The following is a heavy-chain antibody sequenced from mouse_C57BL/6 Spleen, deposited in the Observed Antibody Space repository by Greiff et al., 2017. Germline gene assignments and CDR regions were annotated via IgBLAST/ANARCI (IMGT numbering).Heavy chain of an antibody. D-gene: IGHD1-1*01. CDR1: GFTFSDYG. J-gene: IGHJ3*01. CDR3: ARRGYYYGSSDAWFAY. CDR2: ISSGSSTI. V-gene: IGHV5-17*01. Sequence: EVQRVESGGGLVKPGGSLKLSCAASGFTFSDYGMHWVRQAPEKGLEWVAYISSGSSTIYYADTVKGRFTISRDNAKNTLFLQMTSLRSEDTAMYYCARRGYYYGSSDAWFAYWGQGTLVTVSA.